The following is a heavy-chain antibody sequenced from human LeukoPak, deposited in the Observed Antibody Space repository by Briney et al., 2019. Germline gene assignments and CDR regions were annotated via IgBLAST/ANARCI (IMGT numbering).Heavy chain of an antibody. Sequence: GGSLRLSCAASGFTFSSYSMNWVRQAPGKGLEWVSSISGSSSYIYYADSMKGRFTISRDNAKNSLYLQMNSLRAEDTAVYYCARDSEVAVAGRYYYYYMDVWGKGTTVTVSS. CDR1: GFTFSSYS. V-gene: IGHV3-21*01. CDR2: ISGSSSYI. D-gene: IGHD6-19*01. J-gene: IGHJ6*03. CDR3: ARDSEVAVAGRYYYYYMDV.